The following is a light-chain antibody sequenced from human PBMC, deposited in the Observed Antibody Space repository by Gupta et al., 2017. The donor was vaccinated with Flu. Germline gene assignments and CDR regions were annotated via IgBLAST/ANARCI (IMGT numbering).Light chain of an antibody. Sequence: SSTSAWTGTSSEVGGYNYVCWNHQHPVKAHNLMIYEVSQWPAEDAHGFSGSKSGNTASLTISGLKAEDEADYYGSSYTSRGTVVFGGGTKLPVL. CDR3: SSYTSRGTVV. J-gene: IGLJ2*01. V-gene: IGLV2-14*01. CDR1: SSEVGGYNY. CDR2: EVS.